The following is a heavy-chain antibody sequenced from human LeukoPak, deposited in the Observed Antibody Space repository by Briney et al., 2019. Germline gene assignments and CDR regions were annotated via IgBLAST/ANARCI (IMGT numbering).Heavy chain of an antibody. V-gene: IGHV1-18*01. CDR1: GYSFSTYA. Sequence: ASVKASCKASGYSFSTYAITWVRQAPGQGLEWMAWISANNYKTNYAQKFQGRVTVSTESYANTAYLELRSLRSDDTAIYYSGSTNYNPSLKSRVTISVDTSKNQFSLKLSSVTAADTAAYYCARTRYYGSGSSGFDPWGQGTLVTVSS. J-gene: IGHJ5*02. CDR3: GSTNYNPSLKSRVTISVDTSKNQFSLKLSSVTAADTAAYYCARTRYYGSGSSGFDP. D-gene: IGHD3-10*01. CDR2: ISANNYKT.